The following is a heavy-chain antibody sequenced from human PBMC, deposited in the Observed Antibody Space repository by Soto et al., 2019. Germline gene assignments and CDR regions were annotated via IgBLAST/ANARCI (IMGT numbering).Heavy chain of an antibody. CDR2: ISAHNGNT. CDR1: GYAFTTYG. J-gene: IGHJ4*02. V-gene: IGHV1-18*01. CDR3: ARGRYGDY. Sequence: QVHLVQSGAEVKKPGASVKVSCKGSGYAFTTYGITWVRQAPGQGLEWMGWISAHNGNTNYAQKLQGRVTVTRDTATSTAYMELRSLRYDATAVYACARGRYGDYWGQGALVTVSS. D-gene: IGHD1-1*01.